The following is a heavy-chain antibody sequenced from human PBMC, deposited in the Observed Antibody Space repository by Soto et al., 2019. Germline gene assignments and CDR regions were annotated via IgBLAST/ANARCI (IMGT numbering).Heavy chain of an antibody. CDR2: INQSGST. J-gene: IGHJ4*02. D-gene: IGHD3-3*01. CDR1: GGSFSGYY. CDR3: ARGPPTWITIFGVVVYPYYFDY. V-gene: IGHV4-34*01. Sequence: QVQLQQWGAGLLKPSETLSLTCAVYGGSFSGYYWSWIRQPPGKGLEWIGEINQSGSTNYNPSLKSLFTISVHTSKNQFSLKLSSVTAADTAVYYCARGPPTWITIFGVVVYPYYFDYWGQGTLVTVSS.